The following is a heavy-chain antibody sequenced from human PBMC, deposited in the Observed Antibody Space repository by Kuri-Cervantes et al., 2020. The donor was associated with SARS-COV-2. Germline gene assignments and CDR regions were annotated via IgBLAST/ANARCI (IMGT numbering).Heavy chain of an antibody. Sequence: GGSLRLSCAASGFTFSGHWIHWVRQAPGKGLEWVAVISYDGSNRYYADSVKGRFTISRDNSKNTLYLQMNSLRAEDTAVYYCARVGYSYGTYYFDYWGQGTLVIVSS. CDR1: GFTFSGHW. CDR2: ISYDGSNR. D-gene: IGHD5-18*01. CDR3: ARVGYSYGTYYFDY. V-gene: IGHV3-30-3*01. J-gene: IGHJ4*02.